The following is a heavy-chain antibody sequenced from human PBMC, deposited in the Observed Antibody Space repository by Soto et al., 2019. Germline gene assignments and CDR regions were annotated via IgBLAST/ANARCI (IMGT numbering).Heavy chain of an antibody. J-gene: IGHJ4*02. D-gene: IGHD1-26*01. V-gene: IGHV3-30*02. CDR1: ASIFKGHG. Sequence: QVQLVESGGGVVQPGGSLRLSCAASASIFKGHGMHWVRQVPGKGLEWVAIIRYDGSDEHYGDSVEGRFTISRDNYKNMLYLQMNSLRAEDTAVYYCARDGVGATTFFGFLDYWGQGTLVTVSS. CDR3: ARDGVGATTFFGFLDY. CDR2: IRYDGSDE.